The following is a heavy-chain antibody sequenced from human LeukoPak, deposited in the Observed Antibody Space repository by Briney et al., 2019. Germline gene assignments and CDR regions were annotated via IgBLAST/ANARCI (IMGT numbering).Heavy chain of an antibody. V-gene: IGHV1-2*06. CDR3: ASWEAAAGPSYYYYYMDV. CDR2: INPNSGGT. D-gene: IGHD6-13*01. J-gene: IGHJ6*03. CDR1: GYTFTGYY. Sequence: ASVKVSCKASGYTFTGYYMHWVRQAPGQGLEWMGRINPNSGGTNYAQKFQGRVTMTRDTSISTAYMELSRLRSDDTAVYYCASWEAAAGPSYYYYYMDVWGKGTTATVSS.